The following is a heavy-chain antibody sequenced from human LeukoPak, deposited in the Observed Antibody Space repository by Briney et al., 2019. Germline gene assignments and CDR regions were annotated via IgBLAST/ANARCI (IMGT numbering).Heavy chain of an antibody. CDR1: GYTFTGYY. V-gene: IGHV1-2*02. CDR2: INPNSGDT. D-gene: IGHD6-19*01. Sequence: ASVKVSCKASGYTFTGYYMHWVRQAPGQGLEWMGWINPNSGDTNYAQKFQGRVTVTRDTSISTAYMELSRLRSDVTAVYYCARVGSSGWYVHPTLDYWGQGTLVTVSS. CDR3: ARVGSSGWYVHPTLDY. J-gene: IGHJ4*02.